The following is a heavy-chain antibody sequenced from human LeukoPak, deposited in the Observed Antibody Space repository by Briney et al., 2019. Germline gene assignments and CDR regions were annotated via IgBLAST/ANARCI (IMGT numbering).Heavy chain of an antibody. CDR3: ARVIGWLGGAAQTNWFDP. CDR2: IIPIFGTA. D-gene: IGHD3-10*01. Sequence: SVKVSCKASGGTFSSYAISWVRQAPGQGLEWMRGIIPIFGTANYAQKFQGRVTITTDESTSTAYMELSSLRSEDTAVYYCARVIGWLGGAAQTNWFDPWAREPWSPSPQ. V-gene: IGHV1-69*05. CDR1: GGTFSSYA. J-gene: IGHJ5*02.